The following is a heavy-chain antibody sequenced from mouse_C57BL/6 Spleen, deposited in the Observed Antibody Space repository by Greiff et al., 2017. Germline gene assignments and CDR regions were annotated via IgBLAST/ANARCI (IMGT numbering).Heavy chain of an antibody. J-gene: IGHJ2*01. V-gene: IGHV5-6*01. CDR3: ARNYDGEDY. Sequence: EVKLVESGGDLVKPGGSLKLSCAASGFTFSSYGMSWVRQTPDKRLEWVATISSGGSYTYYPDSVKGRFTISRDNAKNTLYLQMSSLKSEDTAMYYCARNYDGEDYWGQGTTLTVSS. CDR2: ISSGGSYT. D-gene: IGHD2-3*01. CDR1: GFTFSSYG.